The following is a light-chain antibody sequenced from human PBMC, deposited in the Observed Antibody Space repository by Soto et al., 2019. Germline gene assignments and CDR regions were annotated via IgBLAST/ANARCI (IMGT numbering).Light chain of an antibody. Sequence: EIVLTHSPATLSLSPWEIATLSCRASQSVSSYLAWYQQKPGQAPRLLIYDASNRATGIPARFSGSGSGTDFTLTIGSLEPEDFAVYYCQQRSNWPPTFGQGTRLEIK. CDR1: QSVSSY. V-gene: IGKV3-11*01. J-gene: IGKJ5*01. CDR3: QQRSNWPPT. CDR2: DAS.